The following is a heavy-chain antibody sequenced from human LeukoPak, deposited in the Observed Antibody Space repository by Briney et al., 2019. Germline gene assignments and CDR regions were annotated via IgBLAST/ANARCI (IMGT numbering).Heavy chain of an antibody. J-gene: IGHJ4*02. CDR3: ARDRSGYGYFDY. Sequence: PGGSLRLSCAASGFTFSSYSMNWVRQAPGKGLEWVSSISSSSSYIYYADSVKGRFTISRDNAKNSLYLQMNSLRAEDTVVYYCARDRSGYGYFDYWGQGTLVTVSS. CDR2: ISSSSSYI. CDR1: GFTFSSYS. V-gene: IGHV3-21*01. D-gene: IGHD3-22*01.